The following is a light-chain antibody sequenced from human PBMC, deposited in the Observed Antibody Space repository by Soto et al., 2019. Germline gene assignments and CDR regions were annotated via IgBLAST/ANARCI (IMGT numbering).Light chain of an antibody. CDR3: SSYTSSSTWV. Sequence: QSALTQPASVSGSPGQSITISCTGTSSDFGGYNYVSWYQQHPGKVPKLMIYEVSNRPSGVSNRFSGSKSGNTASLTISGLQAEDEADYYCSSYTSSSTWVFGGGTQLTVL. V-gene: IGLV2-14*01. CDR1: SSDFGGYNY. CDR2: EVS. J-gene: IGLJ3*02.